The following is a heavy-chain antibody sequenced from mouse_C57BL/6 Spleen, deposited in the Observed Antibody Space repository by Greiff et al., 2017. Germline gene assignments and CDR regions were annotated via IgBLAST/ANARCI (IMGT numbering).Heavy chain of an antibody. CDR3: ASNSAWFAY. V-gene: IGHV1-59*01. CDR1: GYTFTSYW. D-gene: IGHD1-3*01. J-gene: IGHJ3*01. CDR2: IDPSDSYT. Sequence: QLQQPGAELVRPGTSVKLSCKASGYTFTSYWMHWVKQRPGQGLEWIGVIDPSDSYTNYNQKFKGKATLTVDTSSSTAYLQLSSLTSEDSAVYYCASNSAWFAYWGQGTLVTVSA.